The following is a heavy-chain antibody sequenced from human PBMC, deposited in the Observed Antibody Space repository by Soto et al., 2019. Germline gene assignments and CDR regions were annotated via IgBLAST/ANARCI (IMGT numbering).Heavy chain of an antibody. CDR2: ISYDGSNK. Sequence: GGSLRLSCAASGFTFSSYAMHWVRQAPGKWLEWVAVISYDGSNKYYADSVKGRFTISRDNSKNTLYLQMNSLRAEDTAVYYCARLGYSYGWYYYYGMDVWGQGXTVTVYS. CDR1: GFTFSSYA. CDR3: ARLGYSYGWYYYYGMDV. J-gene: IGHJ6*02. D-gene: IGHD5-18*01. V-gene: IGHV3-30-3*01.